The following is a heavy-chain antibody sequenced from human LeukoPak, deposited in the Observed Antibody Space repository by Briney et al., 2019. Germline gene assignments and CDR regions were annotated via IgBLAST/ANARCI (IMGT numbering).Heavy chain of an antibody. Sequence: GGSLRLSCAASGFTFGSYGMHWVRQAPGKGLEWVAVIWYDGSNKYYADSVRGRFTISRDNSKNTLYLQMNSLRAEDTAVYYCARVGSSGWYSYFDYWGQGTLVTVSS. CDR3: ARVGSSGWYSYFDY. J-gene: IGHJ4*02. CDR1: GFTFGSYG. CDR2: IWYDGSNK. D-gene: IGHD6-19*01. V-gene: IGHV3-33*01.